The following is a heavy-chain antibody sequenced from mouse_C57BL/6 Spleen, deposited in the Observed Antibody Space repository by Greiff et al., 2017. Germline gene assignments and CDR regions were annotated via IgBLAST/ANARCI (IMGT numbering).Heavy chain of an antibody. CDR1: GYSITSGYY. CDR3: ARGGSRGDYAMDD. CDR2: ISYDGSN. Sequence: EVQLQESGPGLVKPSQSLSLTCSVTGYSITSGYYWNWIRQFPGNKLEWMGYISYDGSNNYNPSLKNRISITRDTSKNQFFLKLNSVTTEDTATYYCARGGSRGDYAMDDWGRGTSVTVAS. J-gene: IGHJ4*01. V-gene: IGHV3-6*01. D-gene: IGHD1-1*01.